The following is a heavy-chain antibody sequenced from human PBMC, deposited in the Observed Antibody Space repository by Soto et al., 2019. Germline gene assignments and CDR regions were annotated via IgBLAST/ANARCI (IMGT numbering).Heavy chain of an antibody. CDR2: IKDGGLT. CDR3: ARGQEGVVATH. Sequence: QVQLQQWGAGLLKPSETLSLTCVVYGGSLSGYYWSWIRQPPGKGLEWIGEIKDGGLTNYSPSLKRRATISVDRPKNQFSLKLHSVTAADTAVYSCARGQEGVVATHWDQGALVTVSS. CDR1: GGSLSGYY. V-gene: IGHV4-34*01. D-gene: IGHD5-12*01. J-gene: IGHJ4*02.